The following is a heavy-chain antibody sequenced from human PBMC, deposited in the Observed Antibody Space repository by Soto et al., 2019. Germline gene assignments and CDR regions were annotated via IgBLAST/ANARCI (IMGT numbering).Heavy chain of an antibody. CDR3: ARGTVLRFLEWSRRNYYFDY. J-gene: IGHJ4*02. CDR2: IYYSGST. Sequence: SLTCTVSGGSISSYYWSWIRQPPGKGLEWIGYIYYSGSTNYNPSLKSRVTISVDTSKNQFSLKLSSVTAADTAVYYCARGTVLRFLEWSRRNYYFDYWGQGTLVTVSS. V-gene: IGHV4-59*01. D-gene: IGHD3-3*01. CDR1: GGSISSYY.